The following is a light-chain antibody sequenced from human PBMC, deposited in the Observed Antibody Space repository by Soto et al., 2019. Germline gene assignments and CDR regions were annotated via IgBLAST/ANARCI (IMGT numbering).Light chain of an antibody. V-gene: IGKV1-33*01. CDR2: DAS. CDR3: QQYNNWPPLYT. CDR1: QDINNY. Sequence: DIQMTQSPSSLSASIGDRVTITCQASQDINNYLNWYQQKPGKAPKLLIYDASNLETGVPSRFSGSGSGTDFTFTISSLQSEDFAVYYCQQYNNWPPLYTFGQGTKLEIK. J-gene: IGKJ2*01.